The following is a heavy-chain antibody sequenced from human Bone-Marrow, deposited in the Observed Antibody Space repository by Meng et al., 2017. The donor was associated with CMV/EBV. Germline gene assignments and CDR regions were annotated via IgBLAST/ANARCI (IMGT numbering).Heavy chain of an antibody. V-gene: IGHV3-21*01. J-gene: IGHJ4*02. Sequence: GESLKISCAASGFTFSSYSMNWVRQAPGKGLEWVSSISSSSSYIYYADSVKGRFTISRDNAKNSLYLQMNSLRAEDTAVYYCAKGGYYDFWSGLDYWGPGQLVTGAS. CDR1: GFTFSSYS. CDR3: AKGGYYDFWSGLDY. D-gene: IGHD3-3*01. CDR2: ISSSSSYI.